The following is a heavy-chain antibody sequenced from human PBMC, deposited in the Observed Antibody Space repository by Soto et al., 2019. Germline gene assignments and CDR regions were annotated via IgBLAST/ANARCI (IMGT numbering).Heavy chain of an antibody. CDR3: ARDQVPAALLGWFGP. J-gene: IGHJ5*02. Sequence: SETLSLTCTVSGVSISSYYWSWIRQPPGKGLEWIGYIYYSGSTNYNPSLKSRVTISVDTSKNQFSLKLSSVTAADTAVYYCARDQVPAALLGWFGPWGQGTLVTVSS. CDR1: GVSISSYY. CDR2: IYYSGST. V-gene: IGHV4-59*01. D-gene: IGHD2-2*01.